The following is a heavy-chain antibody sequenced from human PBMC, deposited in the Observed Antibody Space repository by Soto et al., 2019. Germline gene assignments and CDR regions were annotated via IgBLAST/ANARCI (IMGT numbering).Heavy chain of an antibody. CDR2: IFYDGSNN. Sequence: GGSLRLSCEASGFIFKDYGMYWVRQAPGKGLEWVASIFYDGSNNYYAASLEGRFSTSRDNSKNILYLQMNSLRVDDTAVYYCAKKGGQGFLEWYYLDSWGQGTLVTVSS. D-gene: IGHD3-3*01. V-gene: IGHV3-30*02. J-gene: IGHJ4*02. CDR3: AKKGGQGFLEWYYLDS. CDR1: GFIFKDYG.